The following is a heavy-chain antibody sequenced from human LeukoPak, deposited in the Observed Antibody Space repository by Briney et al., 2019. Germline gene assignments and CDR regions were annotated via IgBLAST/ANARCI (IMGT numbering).Heavy chain of an antibody. V-gene: IGHV1-24*01. CDR1: GYTLTELS. J-gene: IGHJ3*02. D-gene: IGHD3-10*01. CDR3: ATLVDGSGSYYYFDAFDI. Sequence: GASVKVSCKVSGYTLTELSMHWVRQAPGKGLEWMGGFDPEDGETIYAQKFQGRVTMTEDTSTDTAYMELSSLRPEDTAVYYCATLVDGSGSYYYFDAFDIWGQGTMVTVSS. CDR2: FDPEDGET.